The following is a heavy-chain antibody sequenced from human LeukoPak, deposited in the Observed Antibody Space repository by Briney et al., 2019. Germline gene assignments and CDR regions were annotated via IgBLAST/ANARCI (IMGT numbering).Heavy chain of an antibody. CDR1: GYTFTSYD. Sequence: ASVKVSCKASGYTFTSYDINWVRQATGQGLEWMGWMNPNSGNTGYAQKFQGRVTMTRNTSISTAYMELSSLRSEDTAVYYCARGGRYFDWLPPDYYYYYMDVWGKGTTVTASS. D-gene: IGHD3-9*01. CDR2: MNPNSGNT. CDR3: ARGGRYFDWLPPDYYYYYMDV. V-gene: IGHV1-8*01. J-gene: IGHJ6*03.